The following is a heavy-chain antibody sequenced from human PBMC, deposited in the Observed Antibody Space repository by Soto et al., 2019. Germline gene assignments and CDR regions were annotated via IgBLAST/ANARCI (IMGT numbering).Heavy chain of an antibody. D-gene: IGHD3-22*01. V-gene: IGHV1-69*13. CDR2: IIPIFGTA. J-gene: IGHJ6*02. CDR3: ARVAYYYDSSGYYLDYYYYGMDV. CDR1: GGTFSSYA. Sequence: SVKASSKAPGGTFSSYAISWVRQAPGQGLEWMGGIIPIFGTANYAQKFQGRVTITADVSTSTAYMELSSLRSEDTAAYYCARVAYYYDSSGYYLDYYYYGMDVWGQGTTVTVSS.